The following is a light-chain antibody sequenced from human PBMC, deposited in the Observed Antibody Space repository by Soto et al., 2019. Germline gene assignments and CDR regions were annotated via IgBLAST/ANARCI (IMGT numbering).Light chain of an antibody. J-gene: IGKJ1*01. CDR1: QSVSSNN. CDR3: QQYGSSPWT. Sequence: EIVLTQSPGTLSLSPGERATLSCRASQSVSSNNLAWYQQKPGQAPRLLIYGASSRATGIPDRFRGTGSGTDFSLTISRLEPEDSAVYHCQQYGSSPWTFGQGTKVEIK. CDR2: GAS. V-gene: IGKV3-20*01.